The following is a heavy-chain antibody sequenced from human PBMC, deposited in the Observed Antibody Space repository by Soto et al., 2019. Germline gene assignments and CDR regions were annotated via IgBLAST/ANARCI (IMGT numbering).Heavy chain of an antibody. CDR3: TREAGWQRMVPYD. J-gene: IGHJ4*02. D-gene: IGHD6-25*01. Sequence: QVQLVQSGSEVKKPGASVNVSCTAFGYTFTSYGFSWVRQVPGQGLEWLGWISAFNGDTQYAQTMKGRLTVTTDTSTTTVHMQLRSLTPADTALYYCTREAGWQRMVPYDWGQGPLVSVS. CDR2: ISAFNGDT. CDR1: GYTFTSYG. V-gene: IGHV1-18*04.